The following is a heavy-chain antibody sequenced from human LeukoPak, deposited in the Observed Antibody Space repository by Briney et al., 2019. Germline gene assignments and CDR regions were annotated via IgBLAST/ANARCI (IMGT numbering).Heavy chain of an antibody. CDR2: LYYTGST. D-gene: IGHD5-18*01. J-gene: IGHJ4*02. Sequence: SETLSLTCTVTGDSIFTTRYHWGWIRQPPGKGLEWIGYLYYTGSTNYNPSLKSRVTISVDTSKNQFSLKLSSVTAADTAVYYCARSGYSYGYGFVIDYWGQGTLVTVSS. CDR3: ARSGYSYGYGFVIDY. CDR1: GDSIFTTRYH. V-gene: IGHV4-61*05.